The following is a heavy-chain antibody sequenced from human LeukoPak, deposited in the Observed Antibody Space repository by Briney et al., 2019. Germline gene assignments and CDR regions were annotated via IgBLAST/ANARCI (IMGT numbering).Heavy chain of an antibody. D-gene: IGHD6-13*01. Sequence: PGGSLRLSCAASGFTFSDYYMSWIRQAPGKGLEWVSYISSSGSTIYYADSVKGRFTISRDNAKNSLYLQMNSLRGEDTAVYYCARKAAGPHYYYYMDVWGKGTTVTVSS. CDR2: ISSSGSTI. V-gene: IGHV3-11*01. CDR3: ARKAAGPHYYYYMDV. CDR1: GFTFSDYY. J-gene: IGHJ6*03.